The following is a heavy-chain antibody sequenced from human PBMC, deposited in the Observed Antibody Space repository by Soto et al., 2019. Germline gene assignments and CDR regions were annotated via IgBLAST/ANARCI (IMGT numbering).Heavy chain of an antibody. CDR2: ISYDGSNK. D-gene: IGHD5-18*01. CDR3: ARGYRYDDAFDI. CDR1: GFTFSSYA. J-gene: IGHJ3*02. V-gene: IGHV3-30-3*01. Sequence: QVQLVESGGGVVQPGRSLRLSCAASGFTFSSYAMHWVRQAPGKGLEWVAVISYDGSNKYYADSAKGRFTISRDNSKNTLYLQMNSLRAEDTAVYYCARGYRYDDAFDIWGQGTMVTVSS.